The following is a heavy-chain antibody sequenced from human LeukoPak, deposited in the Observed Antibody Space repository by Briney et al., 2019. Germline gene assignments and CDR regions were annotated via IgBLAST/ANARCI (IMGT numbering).Heavy chain of an antibody. J-gene: IGHJ1*01. CDR1: GFTFSSYA. D-gene: IGHD6-13*01. CDR2: IVDTGDGT. V-gene: IGHV3-23*01. CDR3: AKGPWGQLLVPTYFQH. Sequence: PGGSLRLSCAASGFTFSSYAMSWVRQAPGKGLEWVSTIVDTGDGTFYADSVRGRFTISRDNSKNTLYLQMNSLRAEDTAVYYCAKGPWGQLLVPTYFQHWGQGTLVTVSS.